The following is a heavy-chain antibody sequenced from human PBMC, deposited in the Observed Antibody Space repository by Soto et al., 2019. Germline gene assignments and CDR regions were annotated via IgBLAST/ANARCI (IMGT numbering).Heavy chain of an antibody. Sequence: QITLKESGPTLVKPTQTLTLTCTFSGFSLTETGMGVGWIRQPPGKALEWLALIYWDDDKRYSPSLKRGLTISKDASKNQVVLTKTNVDAADTATYYCAHRRSGYFDSWGQGTLVTVSS. J-gene: IGHJ4*02. V-gene: IGHV2-5*02. CDR1: GFSLTETGMG. CDR2: IYWDDDK. CDR3: AHRRSGYFDS.